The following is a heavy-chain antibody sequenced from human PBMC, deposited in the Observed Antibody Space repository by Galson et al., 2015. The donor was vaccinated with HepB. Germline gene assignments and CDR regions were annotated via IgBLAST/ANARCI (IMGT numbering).Heavy chain of an antibody. D-gene: IGHD2-15*01. V-gene: IGHV4-4*07. J-gene: IGHJ4*02. CDR1: GGSISSYY. CDR2: IYTSGST. CDR3: ARVSCSGGSCYLDY. Sequence: SETLSLTCTVSGGSISSYYWSWVRQPAGKGLEWIGRIYTSGSTNYNPSLKSRVTMSVDTSKNQFSLKLSSVTAADTAVYYCARVSCSGGSCYLDYWGQGTLVTVSS.